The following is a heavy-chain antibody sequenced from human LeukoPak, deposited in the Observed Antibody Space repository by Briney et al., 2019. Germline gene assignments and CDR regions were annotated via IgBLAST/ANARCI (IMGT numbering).Heavy chain of an antibody. J-gene: IGHJ4*02. CDR1: GFSVSSNY. V-gene: IGHV3-53*01. CDR3: ASDSIAVADGWAGFDY. D-gene: IGHD6-19*01. Sequence: GGSLRLSCAASGFSVSSNYMTWVRQAPGKGLEWVSVIYSDVTTYYADSVKGRFIISRDNSKNTLYLQMSSLRAEDTAVYYCASDSIAVADGWAGFDYWGQGTLVAVSS. CDR2: IYSDVTT.